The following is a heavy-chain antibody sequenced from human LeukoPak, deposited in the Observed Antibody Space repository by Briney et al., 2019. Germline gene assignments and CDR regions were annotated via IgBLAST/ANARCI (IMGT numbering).Heavy chain of an antibody. CDR3: ARDGDYGTGSYYRGCIDS. CDR1: GYSFTAFY. D-gene: IGHD3-10*01. J-gene: IGHJ4*02. V-gene: IGHV1-2*02. CDR2: IHPRRGDT. Sequence: ASVTVSCKTSGYSFTAFYIHWVRQAPGQGLEWMGWIHPRRGDTNYAQKVQGRVTMTRDTSISTAYLDLSSLRSDDTAVYYCARDGDYGTGSYYRGCIDSWGQGTPVTVSS.